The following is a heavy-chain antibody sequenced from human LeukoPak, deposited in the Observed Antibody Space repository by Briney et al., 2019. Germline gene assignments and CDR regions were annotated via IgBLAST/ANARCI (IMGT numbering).Heavy chain of an antibody. J-gene: IGHJ6*02. CDR2: IYSGGST. V-gene: IGHV3-66*01. Sequence: GGSLRLSCAASGITVSSNYMSWVRQAPGKGLEWVSVIYSGGSTYYADSVKGRFTISRDNSKNTLYLQMNSLRAEDTAVYYCAREYDYYYYGMDVWGQGTTVTVSS. CDR1: GITVSSNY. CDR3: AREYDYYYYGMDV.